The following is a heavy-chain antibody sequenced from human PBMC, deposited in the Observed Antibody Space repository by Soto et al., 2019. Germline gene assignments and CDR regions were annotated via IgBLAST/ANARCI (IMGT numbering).Heavy chain of an antibody. V-gene: IGHV1-2*04. J-gene: IGHJ6*02. Sequence: ASVKVSWKASGYTFTGYYMHWVRQEPGQGLEWMGWINPNSGGTNYAQKFQGWVTMTRDTSMNHVTLELTSVTAADTAVYYCARSDNRNSLYGVDVWGQGTAVTVSS. D-gene: IGHD1-7*01. CDR1: GYTFTGYY. CDR2: INPNSGGT. CDR3: ARSDNRNSLYGVDV.